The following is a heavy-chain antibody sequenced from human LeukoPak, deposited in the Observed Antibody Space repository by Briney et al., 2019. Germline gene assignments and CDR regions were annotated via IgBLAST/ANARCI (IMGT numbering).Heavy chain of an antibody. V-gene: IGHV4-30-2*01. CDR3: ARGRDAFDI. CDR1: GGSISSGGYY. Sequence: PSQTLSLTCTVSGGSISSGGYYWSWIRQPPGKGLEWIGYIYHSGSTYYNPSLKSRVTISADRSKNQFSLKLSSVTAADTAVYYCARGRDAFDIWGQGTMVTVSS. J-gene: IGHJ3*02. CDR2: IYHSGST.